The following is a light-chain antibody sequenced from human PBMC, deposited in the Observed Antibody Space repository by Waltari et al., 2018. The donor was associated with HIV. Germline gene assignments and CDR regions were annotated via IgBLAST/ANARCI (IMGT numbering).Light chain of an antibody. CDR1: SSDVGGYNY. V-gene: IGLV2-8*01. CDR3: SSYADSNNLV. Sequence: QSALTQPPSASGSPGQSVTISCTGTSSDVGGYNYVSWCQQHPGKAPELVLYEVNKRPAGVPDRFSGSKSGNTASLTVSGLQAEDEADYYCSSYADSNNLVFGGGTKLTVL. J-gene: IGLJ2*01. CDR2: EVN.